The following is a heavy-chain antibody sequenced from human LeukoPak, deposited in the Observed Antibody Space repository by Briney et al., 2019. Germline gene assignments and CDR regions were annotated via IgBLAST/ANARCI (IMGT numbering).Heavy chain of an antibody. D-gene: IGHD6-6*01. V-gene: IGHV4-31*03. J-gene: IGHJ5*02. CDR2: IYYSGST. CDR3: ARRDSSYNWFDP. CDR1: GGSISSGGYY. Sequence: SETLSLTCTVSGGSISSGGYYWSWIRQHPGKGLEWIGHIYYSGSTYYNPSLKSRLTISVDTSENQFSLRLSSVTAADTAVYYCARRDSSYNWFDPWGQGALVTVSS.